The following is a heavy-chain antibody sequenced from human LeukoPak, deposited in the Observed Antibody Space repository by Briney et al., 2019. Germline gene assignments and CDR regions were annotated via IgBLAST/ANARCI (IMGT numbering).Heavy chain of an antibody. J-gene: IGHJ6*02. Sequence: GGSLRLSCAASGFTFSDYYMSWIRQAPGKGLEWVSYISSSGSTIYYADSVKGRFTISRDNAKNSLYLQMNSLRAEDTAVYHCARVSNSGFLEWSIDYGMDVWGQGTTVTVSS. CDR2: ISSSGSTI. CDR3: ARVSNSGFLEWSIDYGMDV. V-gene: IGHV3-11*01. CDR1: GFTFSDYY. D-gene: IGHD3-3*01.